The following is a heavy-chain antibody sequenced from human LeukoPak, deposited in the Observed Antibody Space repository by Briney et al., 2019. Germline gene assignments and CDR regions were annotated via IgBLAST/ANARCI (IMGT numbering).Heavy chain of an antibody. CDR3: ARTRNLGYCSSTSCPNFDY. CDR2: ISRSSRYI. J-gene: IGHJ4*02. CDR1: GLTFTNYS. V-gene: IGHV3-21*01. Sequence: PGGSLRLSCAASGLTFTNYSMNWVRQAPGMGLEWVSSISRSSRYIDYADSVKGRFTISRDNAKNSLYLQMNILRAEDTAVYYCARTRNLGYCSSTSCPNFDYWGQGTLVTVSS. D-gene: IGHD2-2*01.